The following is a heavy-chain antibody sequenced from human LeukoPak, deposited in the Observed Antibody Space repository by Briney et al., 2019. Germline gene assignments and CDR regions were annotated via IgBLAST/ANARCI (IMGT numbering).Heavy chain of an antibody. CDR1: GGSISSYY. Sequence: SETLSLTCTASGGSISSYYWSWIRQPPGKGLEWIGYIYYSGSTNYNPSLKSRVTISVDTSKNQFSLKLSSVTAADTAVYYCARDRSGWYSGTRGWFDPWAREPWSPSPQ. CDR3: ARDRSGWYSGTRGWFDP. CDR2: IYYSGST. J-gene: IGHJ5*02. V-gene: IGHV4-59*01. D-gene: IGHD6-19*01.